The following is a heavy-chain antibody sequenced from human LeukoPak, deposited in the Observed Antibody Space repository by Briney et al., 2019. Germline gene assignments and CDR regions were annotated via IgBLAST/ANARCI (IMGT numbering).Heavy chain of an antibody. CDR2: IWYDGSNK. Sequence: PGRSLRLSCAASGFTFSSYGMHWVRQAPGRGLEWVADIWYDGSNKYYADSVKGRFTISRDNSKNTLYLQMNSLRAEDTAVYYCAREHYYYDSSGIMTVFDYWGQGTLITVSS. V-gene: IGHV3-33*01. J-gene: IGHJ4*02. CDR3: AREHYYYDSSGIMTVFDY. CDR1: GFTFSSYG. D-gene: IGHD3-22*01.